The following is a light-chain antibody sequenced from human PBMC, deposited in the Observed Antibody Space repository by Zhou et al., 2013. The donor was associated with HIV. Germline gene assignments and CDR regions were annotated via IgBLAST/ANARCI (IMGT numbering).Light chain of an antibody. CDR3: QQRSNWPPMCS. CDR1: QGLGNW. J-gene: IGKJ2*04. CDR2: SAS. Sequence: DIQMTQSPSSLSASVGDRVTITCRASQGLGNWLAWYQHIPGKAPKLLIYSASSLERGVPSRFSGSGSGTDFTLTISSLEPEDFAVYYCQQRSNWPPMCSFGQGTKLEIK. V-gene: IGKV1-12*01.